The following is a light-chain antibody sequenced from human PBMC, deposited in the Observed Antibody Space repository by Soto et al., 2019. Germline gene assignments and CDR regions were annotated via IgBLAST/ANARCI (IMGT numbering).Light chain of an antibody. CDR2: EVS. V-gene: IGLV2-14*01. J-gene: IGLJ1*01. CDR3: SSYTSSRTPRYV. Sequence: QSALTQPASVSGSPGQSITISCTGTSSDVGGYNYVSWYQQHPGKAPKLMIYEVSNRPSGVSNRFSGSKSGNTASLTISGLQCEDEADYYCSSYTSSRTPRYVFGTGTKVTVL. CDR1: SSDVGGYNY.